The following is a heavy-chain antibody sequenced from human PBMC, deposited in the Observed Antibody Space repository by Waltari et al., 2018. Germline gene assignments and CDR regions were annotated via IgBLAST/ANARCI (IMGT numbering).Heavy chain of an antibody. CDR3: AKGRIGAFDI. V-gene: IGHV3-23*04. D-gene: IGHD2-15*01. CDR1: GFTFSSYA. CDR2: ISGRGGSK. J-gene: IGHJ3*02. Sequence: EVHLVESGGGLVQPGGSLRLSCAASGFTFSSYAMNWVRQAPGKGLGWVGAISGRGGSKYYADSVKGRFTISRDNSKNTLYLQMNSLRAEDTAVYYCAKGRIGAFDIWGQGTMVTVSS.